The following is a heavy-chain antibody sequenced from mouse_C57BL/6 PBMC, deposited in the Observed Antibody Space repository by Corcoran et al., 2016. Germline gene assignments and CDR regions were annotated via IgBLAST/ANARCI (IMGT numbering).Heavy chain of an antibody. Sequence: DVQLQESGPGLVKPSQSLSLTCSVTGYSITSGYYWKWIRQFQGNKLEWMGYISYDGSNNYNPSLKNRISITRDTSKNQFFLKLNSVTTEDTATYYCARGGAMDYWGQGTSVTVSS. V-gene: IGHV3-6*01. CDR3: ARGGAMDY. J-gene: IGHJ4*01. CDR2: ISYDGSN. CDR1: GYSITSGYY.